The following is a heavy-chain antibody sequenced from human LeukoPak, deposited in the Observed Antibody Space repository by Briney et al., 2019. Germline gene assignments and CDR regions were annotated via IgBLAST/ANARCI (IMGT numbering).Heavy chain of an antibody. J-gene: IGHJ3*01. V-gene: IGHV5-51*01. CDR2: IYPDDSDT. Sequence: GESLKISRKGSGYIFTNYWIGWVRQMPGKGLEWMGIIYPDDSDTRYSPSFRGQVTFSADKSISTAYLQWSSLKASDTAMYYCARPSAYGEDAFDVWGQGTLVTVSS. CDR3: ARPSAYGEDAFDV. D-gene: IGHD2-21*01. CDR1: GYIFTNYW.